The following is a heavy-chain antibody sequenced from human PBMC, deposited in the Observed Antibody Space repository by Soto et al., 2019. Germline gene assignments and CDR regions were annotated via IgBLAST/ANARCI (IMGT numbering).Heavy chain of an antibody. D-gene: IGHD6-19*01. Sequence: GASVKVSCKASGYTFTGYYIHWVRQAPGQGLEWMGWINPNSGGTNYAQKFQGWVTMTRDTSISTAYMELSRLRSDDTAVYYCARGSKGIQWLADYWGQGTLVTVSS. CDR1: GYTFTGYY. CDR3: ARGSKGIQWLADY. J-gene: IGHJ4*02. CDR2: INPNSGGT. V-gene: IGHV1-2*04.